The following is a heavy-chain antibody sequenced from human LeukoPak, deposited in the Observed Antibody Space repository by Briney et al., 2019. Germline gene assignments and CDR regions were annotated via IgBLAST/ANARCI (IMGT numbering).Heavy chain of an antibody. V-gene: IGHV4-39*07. CDR2: IYHSGST. CDR1: GGSISSSSYY. CDR3: ARGLQIAAAGTGWFDP. J-gene: IGHJ5*02. D-gene: IGHD6-13*01. Sequence: PSETLSLTCTVSGGSISSSSYYWGWIRQPPGKGLEWIGSIYHSGSTYYNPSLKSRVTIAVETSKNQFSLKLSSVTAADKAVYYCARGLQIAAAGTGWFDPWGQGTLVTVSS.